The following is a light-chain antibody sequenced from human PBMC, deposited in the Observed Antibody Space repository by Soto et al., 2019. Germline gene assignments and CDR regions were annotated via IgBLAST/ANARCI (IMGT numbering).Light chain of an antibody. CDR1: SSDIGGYNY. CDR2: DVS. Sequence: QSALTQPASVSGSPGQSITISCTGTSSDIGGYNYVSWYQQHPGKAPKLMIYDVSDRPSGVSNRFSGYKSGNTASLTISGLQAADEADYYCASYASSHTVLFGGGTKLTVL. CDR3: ASYASSHTVL. J-gene: IGLJ2*01. V-gene: IGLV2-14*03.